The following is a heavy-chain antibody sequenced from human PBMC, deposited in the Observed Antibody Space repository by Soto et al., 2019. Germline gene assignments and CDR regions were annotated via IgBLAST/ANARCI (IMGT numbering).Heavy chain of an antibody. CDR3: AGYHGAVTPPHSDY. J-gene: IGHJ4*02. D-gene: IGHD2-21*02. V-gene: IGHV3-11*05. CDR1: GFTFSAVY. Sequence: QVQLEESGGGLVKPGGSLRLSCAASGFTFSAVYMSWIRQAPNKGLEYISYISSSGTSANYADSVKGRFTISRDKAKNSLSLHMNSLGAEDPAVYDCAGYHGAVTPPHSDYWGQGALVTVSS. CDR2: ISSSGTSA.